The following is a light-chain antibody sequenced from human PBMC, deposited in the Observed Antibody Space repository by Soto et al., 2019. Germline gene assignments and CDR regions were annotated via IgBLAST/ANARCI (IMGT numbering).Light chain of an antibody. CDR2: KAS. J-gene: IGKJ2*01. CDR1: ESISSW. Sequence: DIQMTQSPSTLSVSIGDRVTITCRASESISSWLAWYQQKPGKAPNLLIYKASSLESGVPSRFSGNGSGTEFPLTISSLQPDDFATYYCQQFHSYSPYTFGQGTKLQIK. CDR3: QQFHSYSPYT. V-gene: IGKV1-5*03.